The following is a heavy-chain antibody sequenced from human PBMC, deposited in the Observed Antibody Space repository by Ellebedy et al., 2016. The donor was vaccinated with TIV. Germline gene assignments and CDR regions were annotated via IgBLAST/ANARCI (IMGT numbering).Heavy chain of an antibody. CDR1: GYIFTTYW. J-gene: IGHJ6*02. CDR2: IYPGDSDT. Sequence: GESLKISCKGSGYIFTTYWIGWVRQMPGKGLEWMGIIYPGDSDTRYSPSFQGQVTISADKSINTAYLQWSSLKASDTAIYYCARQGLHPYYYDMDVWGQGTTVTVSS. CDR3: ARQGLHPYYYDMDV. V-gene: IGHV5-51*01. D-gene: IGHD5-18*01.